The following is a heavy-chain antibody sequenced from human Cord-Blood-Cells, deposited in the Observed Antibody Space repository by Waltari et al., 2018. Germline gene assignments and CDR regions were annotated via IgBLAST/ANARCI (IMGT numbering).Heavy chain of an antibody. D-gene: IGHD2-8*01. Sequence: EVQMVESGGGLIQPGGSLSLSCAASGFTVSSNYMSWVSQAPGKGREWVAGMCSGGSTYYADSVKGRFTISGDNSKNTLYLQMNSLRAEDTAVYYCARNYAKYYYMDVWGKGTTVTVSS. V-gene: IGHV3-53*01. J-gene: IGHJ6*03. CDR1: GFTVSSNY. CDR3: ARNYAKYYYMDV. CDR2: MCSGGST.